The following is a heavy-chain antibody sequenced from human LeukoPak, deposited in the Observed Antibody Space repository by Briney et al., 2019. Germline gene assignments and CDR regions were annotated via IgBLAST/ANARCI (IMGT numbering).Heavy chain of an antibody. J-gene: IGHJ4*02. CDR1: GFTFSSYA. V-gene: IGHV3-7*01. D-gene: IGHD2-2*01. CDR3: ARDVGYCSGTSCYLKKIFDY. CDR2: INEDGSEK. Sequence: PGGSLRLSCAASGFTFSSYAMSWVRQAPGKGLEWVANINEDGSEKYYVDSVKGRFTISRDNAKKSLYLQMNSLRAEDTAVYYCARDVGYCSGTSCYLKKIFDYWGQGTLVTVSS.